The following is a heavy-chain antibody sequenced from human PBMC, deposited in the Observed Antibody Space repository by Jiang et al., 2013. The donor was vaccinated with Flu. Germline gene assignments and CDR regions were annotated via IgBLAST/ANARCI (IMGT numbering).Heavy chain of an antibody. J-gene: IGHJ5*02. D-gene: IGHD2-2*01. CDR3: ATSVLSDVPLHNNWFDP. CDR1: GDSVSSNSAT. V-gene: IGHV6-1*01. Sequence: QTLSLTCAISGDSVSSNSATWNWIRQSPSRGLEWLGRAYYRSQWYNDYAESVKSRITIDADTSKNHFSLHLNSVTPEDTAVYYCATSVLSDVPLHNNWFDPWGRGTLVTVSS. CDR2: AYYRSQWYN.